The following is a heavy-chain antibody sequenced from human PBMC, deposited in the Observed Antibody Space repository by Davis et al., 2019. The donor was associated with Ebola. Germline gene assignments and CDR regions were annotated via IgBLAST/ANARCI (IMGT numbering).Heavy chain of an antibody. Sequence: MPSETLSLTCTVSGGSISGYYWSWIRQPPGKGLEWIGEINHSGSTNYNPSLKSRVTISVDTSKNQFSLKLSSVTAADTAVYYCARGAYSSGWFPLDYWGQGTLVTVSS. CDR1: GGSISGYY. V-gene: IGHV4-34*01. CDR3: ARGAYSSGWFPLDY. CDR2: INHSGST. J-gene: IGHJ4*02. D-gene: IGHD6-19*01.